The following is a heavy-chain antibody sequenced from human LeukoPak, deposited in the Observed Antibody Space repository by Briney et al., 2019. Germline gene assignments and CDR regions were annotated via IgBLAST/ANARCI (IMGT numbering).Heavy chain of an antibody. CDR3: ARARFLEWLFFDY. V-gene: IGHV4-30-4*08. J-gene: IGHJ4*02. CDR2: IYYSGST. Sequence: PSETLSLTSTVSGGSISSGDYYWSWIRQPPGKGLEWIGYIYYSGSTYYNPSLKSRVTISVDTSKNQFSLKLSSVTAADTAVYYCARARFLEWLFFDYWGQGTLVTVSS. D-gene: IGHD3-3*01. CDR1: GGSISSGDYY.